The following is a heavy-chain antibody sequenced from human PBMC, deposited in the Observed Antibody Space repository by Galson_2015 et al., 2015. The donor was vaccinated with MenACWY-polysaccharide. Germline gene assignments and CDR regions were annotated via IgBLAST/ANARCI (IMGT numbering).Heavy chain of an antibody. CDR1: GFTFDDYA. D-gene: IGHD6-6*01. CDR3: AKGGEYTNPSDVDY. CDR2: ISWDSGSI. J-gene: IGHJ4*02. V-gene: IGHV3-9*01. Sequence: SLRISCAASGFTFDDYAMHWVRQAPGTGLEWVSSISWDSGSIDYVDSVKGRFTISRDNAKNSLSLQMNSLRAEDTAFYYCAKGGEYTNPSDVDYWCQGTLVTVSS.